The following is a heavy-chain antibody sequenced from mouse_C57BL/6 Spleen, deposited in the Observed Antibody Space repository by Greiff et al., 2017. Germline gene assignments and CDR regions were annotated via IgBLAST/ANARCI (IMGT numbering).Heavy chain of an antibody. D-gene: IGHD2-1*01. J-gene: IGHJ1*03. V-gene: IGHV5-16*01. CDR2: INYDGSST. CDR1: GFTFSDYY. CDR3: ARDRGYYGNYWYFDV. Sequence: EVHLVESEGGLVQPGSSMKLSCTASGFTFSDYYMAWVRQVPEKGLEWVANINYDGSSTYYLDSLKSRFIISRDNAKNILYLQMSSLKSEDTATYYCARDRGYYGNYWYFDVWGTGTTVTVSS.